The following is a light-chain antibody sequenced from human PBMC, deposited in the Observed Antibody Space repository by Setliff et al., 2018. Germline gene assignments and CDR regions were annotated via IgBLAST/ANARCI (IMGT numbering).Light chain of an antibody. CDR3: QVWNSETYPYV. CDR2: DDT. CDR1: NIGAKS. J-gene: IGLJ1*01. V-gene: IGLV3-21*03. Sequence: SYELTQPPSVSVAPGRTARIPCGGANIGAKSVHWYQHRAGQAPVLVVYDDTDRPSGIPERFSGSNSGNTATLTTSRVEAGDEADYYCQVWNSETYPYVFGSGTKVTVL.